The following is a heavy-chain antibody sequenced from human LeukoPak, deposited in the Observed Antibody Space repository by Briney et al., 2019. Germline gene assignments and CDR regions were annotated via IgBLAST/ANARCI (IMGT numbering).Heavy chain of an antibody. CDR3: AKQYCYDSSGYPIPYFDY. D-gene: IGHD3-22*01. CDR2: ISGDGDST. CDR1: GFTFDDFA. Sequence: PGGSLRLSCAASGFTFDDFAMHWVRQAPGKGLEWVSLISGDGDSTYYTDSVKGRFTISRDNSKNSLYLQMNSLRTEDTALYYCAKQYCYDSSGYPIPYFDYWGQGTLVTVSS. V-gene: IGHV3-43*02. J-gene: IGHJ4*02.